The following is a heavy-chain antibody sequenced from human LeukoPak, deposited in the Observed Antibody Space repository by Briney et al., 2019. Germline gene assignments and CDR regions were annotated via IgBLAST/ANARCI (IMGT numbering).Heavy chain of an antibody. V-gene: IGHV3-64D*06. CDR3: VKDLYKGDTSSWYYFDY. CDR1: GFTFSNCD. D-gene: IGHD6-13*01. Sequence: PGGSLRLSCAASGFTFSNCDMHWVRQAPGKGPEYVSVISSYGDKTYYADSVKGRFTISRDNSKNTVSLKMSSLRAEDTAVYYCVKDLYKGDTSSWYYFDYWGQGTLVTVSS. CDR2: ISSYGDKT. J-gene: IGHJ4*02.